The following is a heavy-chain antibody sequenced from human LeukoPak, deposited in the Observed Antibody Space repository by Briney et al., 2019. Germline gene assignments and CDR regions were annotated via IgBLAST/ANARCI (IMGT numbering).Heavy chain of an antibody. Sequence: ASVKVSCKASGYTFTGYYMHWVRQAPGQGFEWRGWINPNSGGTNYAQKFQGRVTMTRDTSISTAYMELSRLRSDDTAVYYCARWVTALGYYGMDVWGQGTTVTVSS. V-gene: IGHV1-2*02. CDR1: GYTFTGYY. CDR3: ARWVTALGYYGMDV. J-gene: IGHJ6*02. D-gene: IGHD2-21*02. CDR2: INPNSGGT.